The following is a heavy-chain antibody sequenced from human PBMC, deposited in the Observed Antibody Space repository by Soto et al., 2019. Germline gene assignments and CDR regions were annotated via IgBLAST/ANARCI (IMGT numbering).Heavy chain of an antibody. V-gene: IGHV4-30-4*01. Sequence: PSETLSLTCTVSGGSISSGDYYWSWIRQPPGKGLEWIGYIYYSGSTYYNPFLRSRLTISVDTSKNQFSLKLSSVTAADTAVYCCARLGPTTVPTSYFTGNYNGMDVWGQGTTVTVSS. CDR1: GGSISSGDYY. CDR2: IYYSGST. CDR3: ARLGPTTVPTSYFTGNYNGMDV. J-gene: IGHJ6*02. D-gene: IGHD4-17*01.